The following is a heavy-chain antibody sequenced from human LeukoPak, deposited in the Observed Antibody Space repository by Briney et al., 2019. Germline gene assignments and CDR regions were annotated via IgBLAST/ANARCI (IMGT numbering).Heavy chain of an antibody. CDR2: IIPIFGTA. V-gene: IGHV1-69*13. CDR3: ARDLEDYGSSLSNWFDP. Sequence: PVKVSCKASGGTFSSYAISWVRQAPGQGLEWMGGIIPIFGTANYAQKFQGRVTITADESTSTAYMELSSLRSEDTAVYYCARDLEDYGSSLSNWFDPWGQGTLVTVSS. CDR1: GGTFSSYA. J-gene: IGHJ5*02. D-gene: IGHD6-13*01.